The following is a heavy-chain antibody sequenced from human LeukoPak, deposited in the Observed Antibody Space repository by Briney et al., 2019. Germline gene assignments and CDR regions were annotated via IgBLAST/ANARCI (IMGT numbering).Heavy chain of an antibody. J-gene: IGHJ6*03. D-gene: IGHD6-6*01. CDR1: GVSVCVYY. Sequence: SQTLSLTCGMSGVSVCVYYWSWIRQTPGGRLEWVGEVNQSGGAKYNLSRKSRVALFVDTSSNQLSTNVTPVPAAAAAVYYGGSGLVKQLVRRQIYYYMDVWGKGTTVIVSS. CDR2: VNQSGGA. CDR3: GSGLVKQLVRRQIYYYMDV. V-gene: IGHV4-34*01.